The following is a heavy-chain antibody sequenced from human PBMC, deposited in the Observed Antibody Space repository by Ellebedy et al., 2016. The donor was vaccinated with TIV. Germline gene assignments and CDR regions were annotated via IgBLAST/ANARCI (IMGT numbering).Heavy chain of an antibody. V-gene: IGHV3-9*01. CDR1: GFNFGDYA. Sequence: SLKISXAASGFNFGDYAMHWVRQAPGKGLEWVSGIYWNSDRIGYADSVQGRFTTSRDNAKNSLYLQMNSLRAEDTALYYCARDVGVAYGMDVWGQGTTVTVSS. CDR3: ARDVGVAYGMDV. CDR2: IYWNSDRI. J-gene: IGHJ6*02. D-gene: IGHD1-26*01.